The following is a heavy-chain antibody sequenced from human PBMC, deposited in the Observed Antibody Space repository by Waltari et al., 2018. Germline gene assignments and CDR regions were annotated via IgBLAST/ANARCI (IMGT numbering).Heavy chain of an antibody. J-gene: IGHJ4*02. CDR3: ARDREGVAGDY. D-gene: IGHD6-19*01. V-gene: IGHV4-39*02. CDR2: IYYSGST. CDR1: GGSISSSSYY. Sequence: QLQLQESGPGLVKPSETLSLTCTVSGGSISSSSYYWGWIRQPPGKGLEWIGSIYYSGSTYYNPSLKSRVTISVDTSKNQFSLKLSSVTAADTAVYYCARDREGVAGDYWGQRTLVTVSS.